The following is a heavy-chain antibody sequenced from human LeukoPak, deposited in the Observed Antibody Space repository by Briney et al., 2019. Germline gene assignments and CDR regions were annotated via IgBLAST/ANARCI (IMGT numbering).Heavy chain of an antibody. J-gene: IGHJ3*02. D-gene: IGHD3-10*01. V-gene: IGHV3-30*04. CDR3: ARDFRPYYYGSGSYYSDAFDI. Sequence: GGSLRLSCAASGFTFSSYAMHWVRQAPGKGLEWVAVISYDGSNKYYADSVKGRFTISRDNSKNTLYLQMNSLRAEDTAVYYCARDFRPYYYGSGSYYSDAFDIWGQGTMVTVSS. CDR1: GFTFSSYA. CDR2: ISYDGSNK.